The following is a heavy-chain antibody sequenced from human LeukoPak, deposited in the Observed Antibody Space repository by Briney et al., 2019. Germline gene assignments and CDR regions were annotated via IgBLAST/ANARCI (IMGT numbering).Heavy chain of an antibody. D-gene: IGHD2-2*02. CDR2: IYPGDSDT. Sequence: GDSLKISCKGSGYIFTKYWIARVRQMPGKGLEWMGTIYPGDSDTRYSPSLQGQVTISADKSISTAYLQWSSLKASDTAMYYCARHSCSSTSCYKYYYGIDVWGQGTTVTVSS. CDR3: ARHSCSSTSCYKYYYGIDV. V-gene: IGHV5-51*01. CDR1: GYIFTKYW. J-gene: IGHJ6*02.